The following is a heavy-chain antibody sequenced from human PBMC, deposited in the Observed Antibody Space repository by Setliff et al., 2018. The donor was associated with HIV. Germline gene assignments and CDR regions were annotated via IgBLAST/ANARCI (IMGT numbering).Heavy chain of an antibody. J-gene: IGHJ4*02. D-gene: IGHD3-3*01. Sequence: GGSLRLSCVASGFFFSSYGFHWVRQTPGKGLEWVAAIWYDGTNEYYADSVEGRFTVSRDNPKNTLYLQMNSLKTEDTALYYCTTGAFQGGDFWSGYYTAYFDYWGQGTLVTVS. V-gene: IGHV3-33*01. CDR2: IWYDGTNE. CDR3: TTGAFQGGDFWSGYYTAYFDY. CDR1: GFFFSSYG.